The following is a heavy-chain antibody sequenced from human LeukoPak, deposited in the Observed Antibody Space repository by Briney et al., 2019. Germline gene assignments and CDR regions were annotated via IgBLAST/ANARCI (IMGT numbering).Heavy chain of an antibody. Sequence: SVKVSCKASGGTFSSYAISWVRQAPGQGLEWMGGIIPIFGTANYAQKFQGRVTITADESTSTAYMELSSLRSEDTAVYYCARDYYGSGSPFDYWGQGALVTVSS. CDR1: GGTFSSYA. CDR3: ARDYYGSGSPFDY. CDR2: IIPIFGTA. V-gene: IGHV1-69*13. D-gene: IGHD3-10*01. J-gene: IGHJ4*02.